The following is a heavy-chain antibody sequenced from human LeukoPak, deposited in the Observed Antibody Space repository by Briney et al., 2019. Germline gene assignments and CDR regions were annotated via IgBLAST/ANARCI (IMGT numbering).Heavy chain of an antibody. Sequence: PSETLSLTCTVSGGSISSSSYYWGWIRQPPEKGLEWIGYIYSDGSTKYNPSLKSRVTISLDTSKNQLSLKLSSVTDADTAVYYCARRQRYFDYWGQGTLVTVSS. CDR1: GGSISSSSYY. V-gene: IGHV4-61*05. CDR3: ARRQRYFDY. J-gene: IGHJ4*02. CDR2: IYSDGST.